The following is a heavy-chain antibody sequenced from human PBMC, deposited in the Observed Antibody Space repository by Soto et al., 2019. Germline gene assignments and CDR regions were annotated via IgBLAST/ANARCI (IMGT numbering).Heavy chain of an antibody. CDR3: AKDLTGDWDAFDI. CDR1: GLTFSSYG. V-gene: IGHV3-30*18. Sequence: QVQLVESGGGVVQPGRSLRLSCAASGLTFSSYGMHWVRQAPGTGLEWVAVISYDGSNKYYADSVKGRFTISRDNSKNTLYLQMNSLRAEDTAVYYCAKDLTGDWDAFDIWGQGTMVTVSS. D-gene: IGHD7-27*01. J-gene: IGHJ3*02. CDR2: ISYDGSNK.